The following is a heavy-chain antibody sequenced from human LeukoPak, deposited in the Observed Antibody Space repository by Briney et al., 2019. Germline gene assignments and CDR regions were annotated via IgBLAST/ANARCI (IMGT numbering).Heavy chain of an antibody. CDR2: IKHDGSEK. D-gene: IGHD3-16*01. J-gene: IGHJ4*02. V-gene: IGHV3-7*01. Sequence: PGGSLRLSCVASGFPFDRYWMSWVRQAPGKGLGWVANIKHDGSEKNFVDSVKGRFTISRDNAENSLFLQMNSLRADDTAVYFCARQPIYEAYFDFWGQGTLVTVSS. CDR3: ARQPIYEAYFDF. CDR1: GFPFDRYW.